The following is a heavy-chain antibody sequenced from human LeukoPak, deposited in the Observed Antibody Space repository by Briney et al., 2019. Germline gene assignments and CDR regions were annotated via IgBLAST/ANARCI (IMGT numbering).Heavy chain of an antibody. V-gene: IGHV3-7*03. CDR1: GFTFSSYW. CDR2: IKQDGSEK. Sequence: PGGSLRLSCAASGFTFSSYWMSWVRQAPGKGLEWVANIKQDGSEKYYVDSVKGRFTISRENAKNSLYLQMNSLRAEDTAVYYCARVSYDILTGYSGDDAFDIWGQGTMVTVSS. CDR3: ARVSYDILTGYSGDDAFDI. J-gene: IGHJ3*02. D-gene: IGHD3-9*01.